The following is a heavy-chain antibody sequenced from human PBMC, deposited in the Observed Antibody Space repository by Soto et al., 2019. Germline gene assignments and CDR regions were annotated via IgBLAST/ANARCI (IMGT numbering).Heavy chain of an antibody. CDR3: ATFNVVVVPPALEAY. D-gene: IGHD2-2*01. CDR1: GGSINSGGYY. V-gene: IGHV4-31*03. CDR2: IYYSGST. Sequence: PSETLSLTCTVSGGSINSGGYYRSWIRQHPGKGLEWIGYIYYSGSTYYNPSLKSRVTISVDTSKNQFSLKLSSVTAADTAVYYCATFNVVVVPPALEAYWGQGTLVTVSS. J-gene: IGHJ4*02.